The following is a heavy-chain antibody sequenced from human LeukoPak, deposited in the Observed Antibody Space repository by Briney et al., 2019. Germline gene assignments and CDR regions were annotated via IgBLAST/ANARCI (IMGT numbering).Heavy chain of an antibody. J-gene: IGHJ4*02. CDR2: ISGSGGST. V-gene: IGHV3-23*01. CDR1: RFTFSSYA. Sequence: GGSLRLSCTASRFTFSSYAMSWVRQAPEKGLEWVSAISGSGGSTYYADSVKGRFTISRDNSKNTLYLQMNSLRAEDTAVYYCAKLYLSTVPASYDYWGQGTLVTVSS. D-gene: IGHD5/OR15-5a*01. CDR3: AKLYLSTVPASYDY.